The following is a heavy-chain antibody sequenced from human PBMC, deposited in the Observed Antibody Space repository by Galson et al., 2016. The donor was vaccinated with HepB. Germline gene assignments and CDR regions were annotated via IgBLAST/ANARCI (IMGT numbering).Heavy chain of an antibody. V-gene: IGHV3-33*01. Sequence: SLRLSCAASGFTFRRHGMHWVRQAPGKGLEWMAAIWFDGSNKYYADSVKGRFTISRDNSENTLYLQMDSLRAEDTAVYYCARVGDPGGDYFDYWGRGTLVTVSS. D-gene: IGHD2-21*01. CDR2: IWFDGSNK. CDR3: ARVGDPGGDYFDY. J-gene: IGHJ4*02. CDR1: GFTFRRHG.